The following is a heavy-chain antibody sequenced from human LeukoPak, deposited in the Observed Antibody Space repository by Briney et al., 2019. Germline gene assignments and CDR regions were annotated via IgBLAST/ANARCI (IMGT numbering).Heavy chain of an antibody. CDR2: INPNSGGT. D-gene: IGHD3-10*01. V-gene: IGHV1-2*02. CDR3: ARDRSPLSNYYGSGSQDY. CDR1: GYTFTAYS. Sequence: ASVKVSCKASGYTFTAYSIHWVRQAPGQGLEWMGWINPNSGGTNYAQKFQGRVTMTRDTSISTAYMELSRLRSDDTAVYYCARDRSPLSNYYGSGSQDYWGQGTLVTVSS. J-gene: IGHJ4*02.